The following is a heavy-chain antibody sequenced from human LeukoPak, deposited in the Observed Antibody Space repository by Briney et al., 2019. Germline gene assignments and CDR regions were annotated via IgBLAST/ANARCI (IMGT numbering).Heavy chain of an antibody. D-gene: IGHD3-3*01. J-gene: IGHJ4*02. CDR1: GYTFTSYG. CDR3: ARAENYDFWSGYPTPVYYFDY. V-gene: IGHV1-18*01. CDR2: ISAYNGNT. Sequence: ASVKVSCKASGYTFTSYGISWVRQAPGQGLEWMGWISAYNGNTNYAQKFQGRVTITADKSTSTAYMELSSLRSEDTAVYYCARAENYDFWSGYPTPVYYFDYWGQGTLVTVSS.